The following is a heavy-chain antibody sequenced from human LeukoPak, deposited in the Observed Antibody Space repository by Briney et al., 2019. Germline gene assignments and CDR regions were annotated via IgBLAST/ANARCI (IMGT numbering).Heavy chain of an antibody. CDR2: ITSAGNT. V-gene: IGHV3-23*01. CDR1: GFTFSNYA. Sequence: SGGSLRLSCAASGFTFSNYAMNWVRQAPGKGLEWVSAITSAGNTYYADSVKGRFTISRDSSKNTLYLQMNSLRSEDTAVYYCAKGGGPYHLPTDYWGQGTLVTVSS. D-gene: IGHD2-2*01. CDR3: AKGGGPYHLPTDY. J-gene: IGHJ4*02.